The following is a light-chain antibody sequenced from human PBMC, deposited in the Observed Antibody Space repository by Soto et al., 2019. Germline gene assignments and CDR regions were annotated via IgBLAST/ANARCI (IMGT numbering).Light chain of an antibody. CDR3: AAWDDSLNGWV. CDR1: SSNIGNNS. CDR2: SLN. V-gene: IGLV1-44*01. J-gene: IGLJ3*02. Sequence: QSVVTQPPSASGTPGQRVTISCSGSSSNIGNNSVTWYQQLPGTAPKLLIYSLNQRPSGVPDRFSGSKSGTSASLAISGLQSEDEADYYCAAWDDSLNGWVFGGGTQLTVL.